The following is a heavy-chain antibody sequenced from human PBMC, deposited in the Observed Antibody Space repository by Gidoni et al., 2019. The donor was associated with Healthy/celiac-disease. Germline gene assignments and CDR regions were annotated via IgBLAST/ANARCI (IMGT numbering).Heavy chain of an antibody. CDR3: ARQNLRSLYYYMDV. J-gene: IGHJ6*03. V-gene: IGHV4-39*01. D-gene: IGHD4-17*01. CDR1: GGSISSSSYY. Sequence: QLQLQESGPGLVKPSETLSLPCTVSGGSISSSSYYWGWIRQPPGKGLEWIGSIYYSGSTYYNPSLKSRVTISVDTSKNQFSLKLSSVTAADTAVYYCARQNLRSLYYYMDVWGKGTTVTVSS. CDR2: IYYSGST.